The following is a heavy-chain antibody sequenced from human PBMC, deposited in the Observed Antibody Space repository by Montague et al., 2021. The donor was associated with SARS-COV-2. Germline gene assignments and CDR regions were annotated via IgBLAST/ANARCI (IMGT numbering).Heavy chain of an antibody. V-gene: IGHV4-59*01. CDR3: ARAQTTCLIANCVNYFDF. CDR1: GDSITTYY. J-gene: IGHJ4*02. D-gene: IGHD2-21*01. Sequence: SETLSLTCSVSGDSITTYYWSWIRQSPGRGLEWIGHIYYTGTTKYDPSLKSRVTISVDTSRRQFSLKLKSVTAADTAVYYCARAQTTCLIANCVNYFDFWGLGAQVTVSS. CDR2: IYYTGTT.